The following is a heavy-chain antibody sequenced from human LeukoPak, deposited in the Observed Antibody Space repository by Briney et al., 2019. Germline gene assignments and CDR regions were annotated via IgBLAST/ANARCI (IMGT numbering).Heavy chain of an antibody. CDR1: GFTFSSYG. CDR3: ASDYYDSSGYPGYFDY. V-gene: IGHV3-23*01. CDR2: ISGSGGST. Sequence: GGSLRLSCAASGFTFSSYGMSWVRQAPGKGLELVSAISGSGGSTYYADSVKDRFTISRDNSKNTQYLQMNSLRAEDTAVYYCASDYYDSSGYPGYFDYWGQGTLVTVSS. J-gene: IGHJ4*02. D-gene: IGHD3-22*01.